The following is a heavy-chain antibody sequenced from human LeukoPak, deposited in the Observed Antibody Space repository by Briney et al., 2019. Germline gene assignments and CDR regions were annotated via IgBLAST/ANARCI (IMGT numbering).Heavy chain of an antibody. J-gene: IGHJ4*02. CDR3: ARDISSYGSGYYFVY. CDR2: INPSGGST. Sequence: ASVKVSCKASGYTFTSYYMHWVRQAPGQGLEWMGIINPSGGSTSYAQKFQGRVTMTRDTSTSTVYMELSSLRSEDTAVYYCARDISSYGSGYYFVYWGQGTLVTVSS. CDR1: GYTFTSYY. D-gene: IGHD3-10*01. V-gene: IGHV1-46*01.